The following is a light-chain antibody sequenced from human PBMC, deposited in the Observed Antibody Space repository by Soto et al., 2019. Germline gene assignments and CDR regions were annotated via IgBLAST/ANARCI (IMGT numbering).Light chain of an antibody. CDR2: DVS. V-gene: IGLV2-14*01. CDR1: SSDVGGYNF. CDR3: PSYTSSHALYV. J-gene: IGLJ1*01. Sequence: QSVLTQPASVSGSPGQSITISCTGTSSDVGGYNFVSWYQQHPGKAPKLMIYDVSNRPSGVSNRFSDSKSANTPSLTISGLQAEDEADYYCPSYTSSHALYVFGTGTKLTVL.